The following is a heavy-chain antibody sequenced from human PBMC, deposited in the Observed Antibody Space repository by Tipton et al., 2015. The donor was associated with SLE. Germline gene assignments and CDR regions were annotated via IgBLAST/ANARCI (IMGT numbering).Heavy chain of an antibody. CDR1: GFTFSNFW. CDR2: ISLDGSQT. V-gene: IGHV3-7*01. J-gene: IGHJ1*01. CDR3: AGEPRSPAY. Sequence: GSLRLSCVVSGFTFSNFWMTWVRQAPGKGLEWLAAISLDGSQTYYVDSVKGRFTISRDNAKNSLYLQLNSLRAEDTAVYYCAGEPRSPAYWGQGTLVTVSS.